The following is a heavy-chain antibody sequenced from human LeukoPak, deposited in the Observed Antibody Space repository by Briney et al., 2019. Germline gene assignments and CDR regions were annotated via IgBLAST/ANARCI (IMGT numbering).Heavy chain of an antibody. CDR2: INHRGST. Sequence: SETLSLTCVVYGGSFSGYYGSWIRQPPGKWVEWIGEINHRGSTNYNPSLKSRVTISVDTSKNQFSLKLSSVTAADTAVYYCARGLRRWLRDPFDYWGQGTLVTVSS. D-gene: IGHD5-12*01. V-gene: IGHV4-34*01. J-gene: IGHJ4*02. CDR3: ARGLRRWLRDPFDY. CDR1: GGSFSGYY.